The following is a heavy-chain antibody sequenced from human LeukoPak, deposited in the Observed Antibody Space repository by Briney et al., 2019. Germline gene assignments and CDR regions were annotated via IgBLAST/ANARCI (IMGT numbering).Heavy chain of an antibody. D-gene: IGHD6-6*01. J-gene: IGHJ6*02. CDR1: GGSISSYY. V-gene: IGHV4-4*07. CDR3: ARDGQLPYYYYGMDV. CDR2: IYTSGST. Sequence: SETLPLTCTVSGGSISSYYWSWIRQPAGKGLEWIGRIYTSGSTNYNPSLKSRVTMSVDTSKNQFSLKLSSVTAADTAVYYCARDGQLPYYYYGMDVWGQGTTVTVSS.